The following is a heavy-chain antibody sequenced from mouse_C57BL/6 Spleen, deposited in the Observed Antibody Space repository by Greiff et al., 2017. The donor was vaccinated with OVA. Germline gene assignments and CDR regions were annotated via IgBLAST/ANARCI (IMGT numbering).Heavy chain of an antibody. D-gene: IGHD1-1*01. Sequence: EVQGVESGGGLVKPGGSLKLSCAASGFTFSSYAMSWVRQTPEKRLEWVATISDGGSYTYYPDNVKGRFTISRDNAKNNLYLQMSHLKSEDTAMYYCASGYYYGSSYWYFDVWGTGTTVTVSS. V-gene: IGHV5-4*01. CDR2: ISDGGSYT. CDR1: GFTFSSYA. J-gene: IGHJ1*03. CDR3: ASGYYYGSSYWYFDV.